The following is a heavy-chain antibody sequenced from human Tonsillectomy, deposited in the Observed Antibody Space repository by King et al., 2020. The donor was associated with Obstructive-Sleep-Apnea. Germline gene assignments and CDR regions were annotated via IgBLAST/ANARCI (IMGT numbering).Heavy chain of an antibody. CDR1: GGSVSSGRYY. V-gene: IGHV4-61*01. CDR3: AGVRERDPHYTYADGRDV. D-gene: IGHD4-11*01. Sequence: QLQESGPGLVKPSETLSLTCTVSGGSVSSGRYYWSWIRQPPGEGLEWIGYIYYSGSTNYNPSLKSRVTISVDTSKNQFSLKLSSVTAADTAVYYCAGVRERDPHYTYADGRDVWGQGPPVTVSS. CDR2: IYYSGST. J-gene: IGHJ6*02.